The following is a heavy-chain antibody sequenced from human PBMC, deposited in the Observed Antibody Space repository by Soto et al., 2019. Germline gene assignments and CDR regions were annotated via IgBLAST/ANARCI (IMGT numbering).Heavy chain of an antibody. Sequence: SETLSLTCAVYGGSFTGYYWPSIRQTPGKGPGWIGEINYRGSSYYNPSLESRISMAVDTSKNQFSLKLRSVTAADTAVYFCVRGQPHRITIFEVVIRSYDYGMDVWGQGTTVTLSS. CDR1: GGSFTGYY. J-gene: IGHJ6*02. V-gene: IGHV4-34*01. CDR2: INYRGSS. CDR3: VRGQPHRITIFEVVIRSYDYGMDV. D-gene: IGHD3-3*02.